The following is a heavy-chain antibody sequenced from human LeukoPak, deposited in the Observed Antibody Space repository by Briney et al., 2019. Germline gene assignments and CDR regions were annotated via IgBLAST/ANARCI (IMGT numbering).Heavy chain of an antibody. D-gene: IGHD3-10*01. CDR3: ARDQDKRGFDY. CDR1: GFTFSNYR. CDR2: ISSSSSYI. J-gene: IGHJ4*02. V-gene: IGHV3-21*04. Sequence: GGSLRLSCAASGFTFSNYRMNWVRQAPGKGLEWVSSISSSSSYIYYAESVKGRFTISRDNSKNTLYLQMNSLRAEDTAVYYCARDQDKRGFDYWGQGTLVTVSS.